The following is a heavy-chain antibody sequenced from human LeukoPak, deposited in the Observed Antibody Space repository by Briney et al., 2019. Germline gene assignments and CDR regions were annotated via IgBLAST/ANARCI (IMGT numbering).Heavy chain of an antibody. Sequence: GASVKVSCKASGYTFTSYGIGWVRQAPGQGLEWMGWISAYNGNTNYAQKLQGRVTMTTDTSTSTAYMELRSLRSDDTAVYYCARAVSLYSSSWYSDYWGQGTLVTVSS. D-gene: IGHD6-13*01. J-gene: IGHJ4*02. CDR2: ISAYNGNT. CDR3: ARAVSLYSSSWYSDY. CDR1: GYTFTSYG. V-gene: IGHV1-18*01.